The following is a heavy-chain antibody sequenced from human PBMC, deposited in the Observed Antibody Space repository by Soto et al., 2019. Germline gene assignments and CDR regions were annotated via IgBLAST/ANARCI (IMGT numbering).Heavy chain of an antibody. Sequence: EVQLVESGGGLVMPGGSLRLSCIASGFSFSTYSMNWVRQAPGKGLEWVSSIRRSGDYTYYADSLKGRFTISRDNAKNSLSLQMISLRAEDTAVYYCARSTSLGGMDVWGQGPTVTVSS. CDR2: IRRSGDYT. CDR1: GFSFSTYS. D-gene: IGHD1-1*01. CDR3: ARSTSLGGMDV. J-gene: IGHJ6*02. V-gene: IGHV3-21*01.